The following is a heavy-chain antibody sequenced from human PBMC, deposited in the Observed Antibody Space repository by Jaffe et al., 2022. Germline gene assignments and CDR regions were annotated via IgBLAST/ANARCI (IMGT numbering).Heavy chain of an antibody. V-gene: IGHV4-61*02. CDR3: ARVHEGGYCSGGSCYGLINWFDP. Sequence: QVQLQESGPGLVKPSQTLSLTCTVSGGSISSGSYYWSWIRQPAGKGLEWIGRIYTSGSTNYNPSLKSRVTISVDTSKNQFSLKLSSVTAADTAVYYCARVHEGGYCSGGSCYGLINWFDPWGQGTLVTVSS. D-gene: IGHD2-15*01. J-gene: IGHJ5*02. CDR1: GGSISSGSYY. CDR2: IYTSGST.